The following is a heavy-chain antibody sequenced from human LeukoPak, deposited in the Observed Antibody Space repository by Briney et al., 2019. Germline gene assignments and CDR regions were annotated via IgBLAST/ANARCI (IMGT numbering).Heavy chain of an antibody. V-gene: IGHV3-74*01. CDR1: GFTFSNDW. CDR2: INSDGINT. Sequence: GGSLRLSCAASGFTFSNDWMHWGRQAPGKGLGWVSRINSDGINTNYADSVKGRVTISRDNPKNTLNLQMNSLRAEDTAVYYCARDLGQYYDTSDNWFDPWGQGTLVTVSS. J-gene: IGHJ5*02. CDR3: ARDLGQYYDTSDNWFDP. D-gene: IGHD3-22*01.